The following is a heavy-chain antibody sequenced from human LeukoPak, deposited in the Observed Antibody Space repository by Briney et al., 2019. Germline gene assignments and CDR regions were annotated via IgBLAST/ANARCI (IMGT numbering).Heavy chain of an antibody. J-gene: IGHJ4*02. Sequence: SGTLSLTCAVSGGSISSSNWWSWVRQPPGKGLEWIGEINHSGSTNYNPSLKSRVTISVDTSKNQFSLKLTSVTAADTAVYYCARVLAVAGTGFDYWGQGILVTVSS. V-gene: IGHV4-4*02. CDR3: ARVLAVAGTGFDY. CDR1: GGSISSSNW. D-gene: IGHD6-19*01. CDR2: INHSGST.